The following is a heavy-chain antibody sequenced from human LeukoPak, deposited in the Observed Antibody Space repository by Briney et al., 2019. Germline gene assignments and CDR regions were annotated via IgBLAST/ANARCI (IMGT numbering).Heavy chain of an antibody. V-gene: IGHV3-30*18. D-gene: IGHD3-3*01. Sequence: GRSLRLSCAASGFTFSSYGMHWVRQAPGKGLEWVAVISYDGSNKYYADSVKGRFTISRDNSKNTLYLQMNSLRAEDTAVYYCAKDHLPSNFGVVIAPDYWGQGTLVTVSS. CDR1: GFTFSSYG. J-gene: IGHJ4*02. CDR2: ISYDGSNK. CDR3: AKDHLPSNFGVVIAPDY.